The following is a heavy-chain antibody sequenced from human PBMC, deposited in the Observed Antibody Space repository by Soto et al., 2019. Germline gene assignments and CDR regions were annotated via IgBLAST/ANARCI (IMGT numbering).Heavy chain of an antibody. D-gene: IGHD6-13*01. CDR1: GGSFSGYY. CDR3: ARGHGIAPLYDFDY. Sequence: PSETLSLTCAVYGGSFSGYYWSWIRQPPGKGLEWIGEINHSGSTNYNTSLKSRVTISVDTSKNQFSLKLSSVTAADTAVYYCARGHGIAPLYDFDYWGQGTLVTVSS. V-gene: IGHV4-34*01. CDR2: INHSGST. J-gene: IGHJ4*02.